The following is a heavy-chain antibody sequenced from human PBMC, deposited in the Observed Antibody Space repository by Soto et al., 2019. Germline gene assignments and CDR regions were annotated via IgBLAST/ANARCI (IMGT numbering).Heavy chain of an antibody. D-gene: IGHD6-19*01. CDR1: GYTFTGNY. J-gene: IGHJ4*02. V-gene: IGHV1-2*04. CDR3: ARGSGWYRFDY. Sequence: QVQLVQSGTEVKKPGASVKVSCKASGYTFTGNYIHWVRQAPGQGLEWMGWINPKNGGTNYAQNFQGWVTLTRDTSISTAYMEISSLASDDTAVYYCARGSGWYRFDYWGQGTLVTVSS. CDR2: INPKNGGT.